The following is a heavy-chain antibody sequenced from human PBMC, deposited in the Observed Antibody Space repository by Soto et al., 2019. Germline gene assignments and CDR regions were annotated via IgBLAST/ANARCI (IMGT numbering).Heavy chain of an antibody. D-gene: IGHD3-10*01. CDR3: AREAKEYYSDY. J-gene: IGHJ4*02. CDR1: GFTFSTYG. V-gene: IGHV3-33*01. Sequence: QVQLVESGGGVVQPGRSLRLSCAASGFTFSTYGMHWVRQAPGKGLEWVAAIWYDGSNKYYADSVKGRFTISRDNSKNTLYLQRNSLRAEDTAVYYCAREAKEYYSDYWGQGTLVTVSS. CDR2: IWYDGSNK.